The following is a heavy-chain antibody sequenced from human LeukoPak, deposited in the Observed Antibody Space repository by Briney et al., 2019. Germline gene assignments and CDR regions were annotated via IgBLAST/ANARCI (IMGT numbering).Heavy chain of an antibody. CDR2: ISSISTTI. CDR3: ARGDYGGDYFDY. CDR1: GFTFSSYT. J-gene: IGHJ4*02. D-gene: IGHD4-23*01. Sequence: PGGSLRLSCAASGFTFSSYTMNWVRQAPGKGLEWVSYISSISTTIYYADSVKGRFTISRDNAKNSLYPQMNSLRAEDTAVYYCARGDYGGDYFDYWGQGTLVTVSS. V-gene: IGHV3-48*01.